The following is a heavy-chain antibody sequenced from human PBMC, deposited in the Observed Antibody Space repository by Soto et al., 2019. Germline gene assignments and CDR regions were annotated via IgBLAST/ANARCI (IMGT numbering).Heavy chain of an antibody. CDR2: INAGNGNT. CDR3: ARTSGYYFYDY. V-gene: IGHV1-3*01. Sequence: QVQLVQSGAEVKKPGASVKVSCKTSGYTFTSYAMHWVRQAPGQRLEWMGWINAGNGNTKYSQKFQGRVTITRDTSASTAYMELSSLRSEDTTVYYCARTSGYYFYDYWGQGTLVTVSS. CDR1: GYTFTSYA. D-gene: IGHD3-3*01. J-gene: IGHJ4*02.